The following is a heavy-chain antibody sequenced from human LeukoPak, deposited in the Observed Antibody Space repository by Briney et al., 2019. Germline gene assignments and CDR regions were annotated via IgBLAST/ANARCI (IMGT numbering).Heavy chain of an antibody. J-gene: IGHJ4*02. CDR3: ATTFPYCSDGTCAL. Sequence: GGSLRLSCTVAGITFSRYWMSWVRQAPGKGLEWVANINQDGNRENYVDSVKGRFSISRDNAKNSLFLQMHSLRAEDTAVYYCATTFPYCSDGTCALGGQGTLVTVSS. CDR1: GITFSRYW. D-gene: IGHD2-15*01. V-gene: IGHV3-7*01. CDR2: INQDGNRE.